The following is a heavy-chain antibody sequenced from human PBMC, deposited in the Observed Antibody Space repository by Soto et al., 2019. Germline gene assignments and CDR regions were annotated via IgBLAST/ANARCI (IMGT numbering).Heavy chain of an antibody. CDR1: GYTFTSYD. J-gene: IGHJ6*03. V-gene: IGHV1-8*01. Sequence: QVQLVQSGAEVKKPGASVKVSCKASGYTFTSYDINWVRQATGQGLEWMGWMNPNSGNTGYAQKFQGRVTMTRNTTISIAYMELSSLRSEDTAVYYCARVYDFWSGYWDYYYYYMDVWGKGTTVTVSS. CDR3: ARVYDFWSGYWDYYYYYMDV. CDR2: MNPNSGNT. D-gene: IGHD3-3*01.